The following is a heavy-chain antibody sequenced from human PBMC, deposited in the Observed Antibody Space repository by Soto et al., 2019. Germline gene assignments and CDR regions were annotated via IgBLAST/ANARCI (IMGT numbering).Heavy chain of an antibody. V-gene: IGHV3-30*18. D-gene: IGHD6-6*01. CDR1: GFTFSNYG. CDR2: ISYDGSNK. J-gene: IGHJ5*02. Sequence: GGSLRLSCAASGFTFSNYGMHLVRQAPGKGLEWLALISYDGSNKYYADSVKGRFTISRDNSKSTLYLQINSLRAEDTAVYYCAKTAYSSSCLYSWGQGTLVTVSS. CDR3: AKTAYSSSCLYS.